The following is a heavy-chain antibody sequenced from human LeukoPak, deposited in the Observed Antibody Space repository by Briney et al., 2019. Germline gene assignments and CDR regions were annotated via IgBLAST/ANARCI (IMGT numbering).Heavy chain of an antibody. Sequence: SETLSFTCTVSGGAISNDNFYWGWVRQPPGKGLEWVASINYSGTIYYNPSLRSRVSISVDTSRTQFFLRLNSVTAADTAVYYCARLFDSWGQGTLVTVSS. CDR3: ARLFDS. CDR2: INYSGTI. J-gene: IGHJ4*02. CDR1: GGAISNDNFY. V-gene: IGHV4-39*01.